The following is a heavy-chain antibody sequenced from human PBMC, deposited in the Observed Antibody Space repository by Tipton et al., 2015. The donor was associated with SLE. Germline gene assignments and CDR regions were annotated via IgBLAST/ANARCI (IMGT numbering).Heavy chain of an antibody. V-gene: IGHV4-59*01. CDR3: ARAEGSWDAFDI. Sequence: TLSLTCTVSGGSLSSYYWGWIRQPPGRGLEWIGYIYYSGSTNYNPSLKSRVTISVDTSKNQFSLKLSSVTAADTAVYYCARAEGSWDAFDIWGQGTMVTVSS. CDR2: IYYSGST. D-gene: IGHD2-15*01. J-gene: IGHJ3*02. CDR1: GGSLSSYY.